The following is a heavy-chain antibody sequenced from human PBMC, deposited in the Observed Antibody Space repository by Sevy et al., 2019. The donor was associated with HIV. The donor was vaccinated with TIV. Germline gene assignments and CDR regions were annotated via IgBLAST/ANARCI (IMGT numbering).Heavy chain of an antibody. CDR1: GDSVSSNCAA. CDR3: ASDHIASSGWYDGNWLET. Sequence: SQTLSLTCASSGDSVSSNCAAWNWIMQSPSRGLEWLGRTYYRSKWYNDYAVSVKSRITINLDTSKNQFSLQLNSVTPDDPAVYYCASDHIASSGWYDGNWLETWGQGTLVTTSS. V-gene: IGHV6-1*01. J-gene: IGHJ5*02. CDR2: TYYRSKWYN. D-gene: IGHD6-19*01.